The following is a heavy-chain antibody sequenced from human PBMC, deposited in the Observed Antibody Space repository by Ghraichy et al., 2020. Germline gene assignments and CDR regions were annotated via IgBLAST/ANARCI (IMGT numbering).Heavy chain of an antibody. D-gene: IGHD2-15*01. Sequence: SQTLSLTCTVSGGSISSSSYYWGWIRQPPGKGLEWIGSIYYSGSTYYNPSLKSRVTISVDTSKNQFSLKLSSVTAADTAVYYCARIENIVARKGRYYYMDVWGKGTTVTVSS. J-gene: IGHJ6*03. CDR1: GGSISSSSYY. CDR2: IYYSGST. V-gene: IGHV4-39*01. CDR3: ARIENIVARKGRYYYMDV.